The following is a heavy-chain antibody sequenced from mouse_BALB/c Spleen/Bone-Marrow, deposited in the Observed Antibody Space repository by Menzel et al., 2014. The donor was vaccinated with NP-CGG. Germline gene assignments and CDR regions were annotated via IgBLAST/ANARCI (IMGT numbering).Heavy chain of an antibody. J-gene: IGHJ3*01. Sequence: DVHLVESGGGLVKSGGSLKLSCAASGFTFSNYGMSWVRQTPEKRLEWVATISGGGGYTFYSDSVKGRFTISRDNAKNNLYLQLSSLRSEDTALYYCARHAYYDQTEVSFVYWGQGTLVTVSA. CDR2: ISGGGGYT. D-gene: IGHD2-4*01. CDR1: GFTFSNYG. CDR3: ARHAYYDQTEVSFVY. V-gene: IGHV5-9-2*01.